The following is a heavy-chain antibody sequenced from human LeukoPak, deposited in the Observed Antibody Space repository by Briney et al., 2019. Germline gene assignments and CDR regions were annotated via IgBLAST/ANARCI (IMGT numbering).Heavy chain of an antibody. Sequence: GGSLRLSCAASGFTFSSYGMHWVRQAPGKGLEWVAVISYDGSNKYYADSVKGRFTISRDNSKNTLYLQMNSLRAEDTAVYYCAKESPAAGPFQHWGQGTLVTVSS. D-gene: IGHD6-13*01. CDR1: GFTFSSYG. V-gene: IGHV3-30*18. CDR3: AKESPAAGPFQH. J-gene: IGHJ1*01. CDR2: ISYDGSNK.